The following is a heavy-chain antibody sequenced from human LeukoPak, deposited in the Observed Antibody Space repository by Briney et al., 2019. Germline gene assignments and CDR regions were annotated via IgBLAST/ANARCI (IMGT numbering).Heavy chain of an antibody. Sequence: GGSLRLSCAASGFTFNTYTMNWVRQTPGKGLEWVSSIGSISDYVSYADSVKGRFTISRDNAKNSVYLQMSSLRVEDMGVYYCGNSRGSYVWGQGTLVTVSS. CDR2: IGSISDYV. V-gene: IGHV3-21*01. J-gene: IGHJ4*02. CDR1: GFTFNTYT. CDR3: GNSRGSYV. D-gene: IGHD3-16*01.